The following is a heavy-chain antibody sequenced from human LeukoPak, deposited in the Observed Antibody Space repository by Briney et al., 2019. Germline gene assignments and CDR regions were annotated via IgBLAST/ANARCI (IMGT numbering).Heavy chain of an antibody. Sequence: SETLSLTCTVSGDSISGYYWNWIRQSAGKGLEHIAYIRSTGRIYYNPSLKSRGTISIDTSENQFSLRLTSVTAADTAVYYCARMATMGGNGYHFDLWGQGTLVTVSS. V-gene: IGHV4-59*01. J-gene: IGHJ4*02. CDR3: ARMATMGGNGYHFDL. CDR2: IRSTGRI. CDR1: GDSISGYY. D-gene: IGHD5-24*01.